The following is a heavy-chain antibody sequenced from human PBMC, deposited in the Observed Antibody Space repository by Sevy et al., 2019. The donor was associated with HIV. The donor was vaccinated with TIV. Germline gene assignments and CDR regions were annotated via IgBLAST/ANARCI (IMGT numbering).Heavy chain of an antibody. Sequence: QLGGSLRLSCAVSGIIFTTSGMHWVRQAPGKGLEWVAVISYDGRNKFYGDSVKGRFTISRDNSKNILYLQMNSLRVEDTAVYYCAKDFTGYNGMDVWGQGTMVTVSS. D-gene: IGHD3-9*01. V-gene: IGHV3-30*18. CDR3: AKDFTGYNGMDV. CDR1: GIIFTTSG. CDR2: ISYDGRNK. J-gene: IGHJ6*02.